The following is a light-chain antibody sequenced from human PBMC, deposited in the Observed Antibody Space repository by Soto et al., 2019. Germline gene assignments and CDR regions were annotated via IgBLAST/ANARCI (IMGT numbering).Light chain of an antibody. V-gene: IGLV2-14*03. J-gene: IGLJ1*01. Sequence: QSALSPPASVSGSPGQSITISCTGTSSDDGGYNYVSWYQQHPGKPPKLMTYDVSNRPSGVSSRFSGSKSGNTASLTISGLQAEDEADYYCSSFTSSSTRVFGAGTKVTVL. CDR3: SSFTSSSTRV. CDR1: SSDDGGYNY. CDR2: DVS.